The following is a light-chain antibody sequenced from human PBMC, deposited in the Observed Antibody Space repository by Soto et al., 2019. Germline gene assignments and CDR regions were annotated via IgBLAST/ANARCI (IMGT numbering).Light chain of an antibody. J-gene: IGKJ1*01. CDR1: QSVRNNY. V-gene: IGKV3-20*01. CDR2: ETY. CDR3: KQYGGSSRT. Sequence: IVLTQSPDTLSLSPGERVTLSCRASQSVRNNYLAWYQQKPGQAPRLLIYETYRRATGIQDRFSGSGSGIDFTLTISRLEPEDFAVYLCKQYGGSSRTFGLGTKVDI.